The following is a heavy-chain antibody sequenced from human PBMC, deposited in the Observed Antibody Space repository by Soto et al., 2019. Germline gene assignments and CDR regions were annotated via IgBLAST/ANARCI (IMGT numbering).Heavy chain of an antibody. CDR3: ATRGGGYSPFYFDN. J-gene: IGHJ4*02. V-gene: IGHV4-34*01. D-gene: IGHD2-21*01. CDR1: GESFSNSY. CDR2: IHRSGST. Sequence: SETLSLTCAVYGESFSNSYWSWIRQPPGKGLEWIGEIHRSGSTNYSPSLKSRVTISLDTSKNQFSLKLNSVTAADTALYYCATRGGGYSPFYFDNWGRGTLVTVSS.